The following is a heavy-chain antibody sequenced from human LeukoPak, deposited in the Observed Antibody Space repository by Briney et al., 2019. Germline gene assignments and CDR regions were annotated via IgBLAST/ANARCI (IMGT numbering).Heavy chain of an antibody. CDR3: ARAPIVVELNAFDI. D-gene: IGHD2-21*01. Sequence: SETLSLTCAVSGGSVSSSNWWSWVRQPPGKGLEWIGEIYHSGSTNYNPSLKSRVTISVDKSKNQFSLKLSSVTAADTAVYYCARAPIVVELNAFDIWGQGTMVTVSS. J-gene: IGHJ3*02. CDR2: IYHSGST. CDR1: GGSVSSSNW. V-gene: IGHV4-4*02.